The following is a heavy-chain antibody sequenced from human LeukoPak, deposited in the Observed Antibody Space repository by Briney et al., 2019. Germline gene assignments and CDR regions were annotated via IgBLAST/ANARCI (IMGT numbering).Heavy chain of an antibody. CDR3: ARGALAGTNWFDP. Sequence: PSETLSLTCTVSGGSISSSSYYWGWIRQPPGKGLEWIGSIYHSGSTYYNPSLRSRVTTSVDTSKNQLSLKLSSVTAADTAVYYCARGALAGTNWFDPWGQGTLVTVSS. J-gene: IGHJ5*02. CDR1: GGSISSSSYY. V-gene: IGHV4-39*07. CDR2: IYHSGST. D-gene: IGHD6-19*01.